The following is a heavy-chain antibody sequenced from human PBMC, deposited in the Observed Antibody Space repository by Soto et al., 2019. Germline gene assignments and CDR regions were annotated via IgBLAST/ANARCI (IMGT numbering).Heavy chain of an antibody. J-gene: IGHJ6*03. CDR1: GGSISSSSYY. CDR3: ARQEYGSGGYYMDV. Sequence: SETLSLTCTVSGGSISSSSYYWGWIRQPPGKGLEWIGFIYYSGSTYYNPSLKSRVTISVDTSKNQFSLKLSSVTAADTAVYYCARQEYGSGGYYMDVWGKGTTVTVSS. V-gene: IGHV4-39*01. D-gene: IGHD3-10*01. CDR2: IYYSGST.